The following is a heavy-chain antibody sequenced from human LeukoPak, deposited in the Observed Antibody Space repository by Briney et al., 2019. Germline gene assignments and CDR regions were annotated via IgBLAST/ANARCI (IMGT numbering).Heavy chain of an antibody. CDR3: AKPPDFTMINYFGS. CDR1: GFTFSSYW. J-gene: IGHJ4*02. D-gene: IGHD3-16*01. V-gene: IGHV3-23*01. Sequence: GGSLRLSCAASGFTFSSYWMHWVRQGPGQGLEWVSAISGTGGSTSYAGSVKGRFTISRDNSKNTLFLEMNNLRAEDTAMYFCAKPPDFTMINYFGSWGQGTLVSVSS. CDR2: ISGTGGST.